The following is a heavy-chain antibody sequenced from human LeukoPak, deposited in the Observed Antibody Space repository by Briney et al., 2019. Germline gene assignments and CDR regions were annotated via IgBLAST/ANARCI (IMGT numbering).Heavy chain of an antibody. J-gene: IGHJ4*02. V-gene: IGHV3-23*01. CDR1: GFTFSSYA. CDR3: ADSKDPLYFDY. Sequence: GGSLRLSCAASGFTFSSYAMSWVRQAPGEGLEWVSAISGSGGSTYYADSVKGRFTISRDNSKNTLYLQMNSLRAEDTAVYYCADSKDPLYFDYWGQGTLVTVSS. CDR2: ISGSGGST. D-gene: IGHD2-15*01.